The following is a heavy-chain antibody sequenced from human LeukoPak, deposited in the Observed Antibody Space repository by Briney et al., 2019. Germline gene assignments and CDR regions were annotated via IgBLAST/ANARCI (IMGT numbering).Heavy chain of an antibody. CDR3: ARGPDGYNSHFDY. V-gene: IGHV3-30*19. D-gene: IGHD5-24*01. Sequence: GGSLRLSCAASGFTFSSYDIHWVRQAPGKGLEWVAVIYYDGSKKYYADSVEGRFTISRDNSKNTLYLHMKSLRVEDTAVYYCARGPDGYNSHFDYWGQGTLVTVSS. J-gene: IGHJ4*02. CDR2: IYYDGSKK. CDR1: GFTFSSYD.